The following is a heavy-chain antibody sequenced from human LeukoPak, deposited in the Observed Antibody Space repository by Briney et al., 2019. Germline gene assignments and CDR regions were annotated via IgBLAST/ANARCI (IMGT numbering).Heavy chain of an antibody. CDR1: GGSFSGYY. CDR2: IYLSGST. D-gene: IGHD2-15*01. Sequence: PSETLSLTFAVYGGSFSGYYWSWIRQPPGRGLEWIGEIYLSGSTHYTPSLTSLVTISVDTSKNQFSLKLSSVTAADAAVYYCAGSRDIVVVVAARTFGYWGQETLVTVSS. V-gene: IGHV4-34*01. J-gene: IGHJ4*02. CDR3: AGSRDIVVVVAARTFGY.